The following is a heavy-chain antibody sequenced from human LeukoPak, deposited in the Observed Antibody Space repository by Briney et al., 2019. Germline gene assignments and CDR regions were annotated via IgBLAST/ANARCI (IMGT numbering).Heavy chain of an antibody. CDR2: IGTAGDT. J-gene: IGHJ6*03. V-gene: IGHV3-13*01. D-gene: IGHD5-18*01. Sequence: PGGSLRLSCAASGFTFSSYDMHWVRQATGKGLEWVSAIGTAGDTYYPGSVKGRFTISRENAKNSLCLQMNSLRAGDTAVYYCARAAWTASAFNYYYMDVWGKGTTVTISS. CDR1: GFTFSSYD. CDR3: ARAAWTASAFNYYYMDV.